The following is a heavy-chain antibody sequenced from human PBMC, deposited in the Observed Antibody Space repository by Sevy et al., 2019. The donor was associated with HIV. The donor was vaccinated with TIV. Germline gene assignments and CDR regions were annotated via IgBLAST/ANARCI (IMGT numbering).Heavy chain of an antibody. CDR3: ARGVGLDC. D-gene: IGHD1-26*01. J-gene: IGHJ4*02. CDR2: IRPDGSDK. CDR1: GFTFSPYW. V-gene: IGHV3-7*01. Sequence: WGCLRLSCAASGFTFSPYWMTWVRQAPGKGLEWVANIRPDGSDKYYVDSVKGRFTSSRDNAKNSLYLQMHSLRADDSAMYYCARGVGLDCWGQGALVNVSS.